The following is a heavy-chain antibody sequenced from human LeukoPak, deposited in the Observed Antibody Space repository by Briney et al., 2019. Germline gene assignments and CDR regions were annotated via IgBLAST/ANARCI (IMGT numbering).Heavy chain of an antibody. Sequence: GGSLRLSCAAPGNYWMHWVRQVPGKGLVWVSHINSDGSWTRYADSVKGRFTISKDNAKNTVYLQMNSLRAEDTAVYYCVSFYETYWGRGTLVTVSS. J-gene: IGHJ4*02. CDR3: VSFYETY. CDR1: GNYW. V-gene: IGHV3-74*01. CDR2: INSDGSWT. D-gene: IGHD2/OR15-2a*01.